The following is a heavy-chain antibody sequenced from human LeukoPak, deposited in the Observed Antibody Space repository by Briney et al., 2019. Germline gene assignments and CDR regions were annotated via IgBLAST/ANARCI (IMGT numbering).Heavy chain of an antibody. D-gene: IGHD6-13*01. CDR3: ANGYSSTYYNALDI. V-gene: IGHV3-74*01. J-gene: IGHJ3*02. CDR1: GFTFSSYW. Sequence: GGSLRLSCAASGFTFSSYWRHWVRQAPGKGLVWVSRIDSDGSSTTYADSVKSRFTTSRDNAKNTLYLQMSSLRVEGTAVYYCANGYSSTYYNALDIRGQGTMVTVSS. CDR2: IDSDGSST.